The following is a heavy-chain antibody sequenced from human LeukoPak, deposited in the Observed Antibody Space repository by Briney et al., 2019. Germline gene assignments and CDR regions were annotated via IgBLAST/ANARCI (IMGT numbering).Heavy chain of an antibody. CDR3: ARDIAVAGTYDY. CDR1: GFTFSSYA. CDR2: ISYDGSNK. J-gene: IGHJ4*02. D-gene: IGHD6-19*01. V-gene: IGHV3-30*04. Sequence: GGSLRLPCAASGFTFSSYAMHWVRQAPGKGLEWVAVISYDGSNKYYADSVKGRFTISRDNSKNTLYLQMNSLRAEDTAVYYCARDIAVAGTYDYWGQGTLVTVSS.